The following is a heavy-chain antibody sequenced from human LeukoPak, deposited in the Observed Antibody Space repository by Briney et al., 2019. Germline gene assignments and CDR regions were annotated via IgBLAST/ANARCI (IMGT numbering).Heavy chain of an antibody. J-gene: IGHJ1*01. CDR3: ARGGNYYPEYFQH. Sequence: GGSLRLSCAASGFTFSNYWMTWVRQAPGKGLEWVANIKQDGIDKYYVGSVKGRFTISRDNAKESLYLQMKSLRIEDTAVYFCARGGNYYPEYFQHWGQGPLVTVSS. CDR1: GFTFSNYW. V-gene: IGHV3-7*01. D-gene: IGHD1-26*01. CDR2: IKQDGIDK.